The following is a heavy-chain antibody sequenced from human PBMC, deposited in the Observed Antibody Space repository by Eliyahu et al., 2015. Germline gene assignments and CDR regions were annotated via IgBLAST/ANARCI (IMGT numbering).Heavy chain of an antibody. V-gene: IGHV3-66*02. Sequence: EVHLVESGGGLVQPGGSLRLSCAASSFTVSSSYMSWVRQVPGKGLEWVSVIYSGGNTYYADSVKGRFATSRDDSKNTVDLQINSLRGEDTGVYYCARDWNGDHIIDEWGQGTLITVSS. CDR1: SFTVSSSY. CDR3: ARDWNGDHIIDE. J-gene: IGHJ4*02. CDR2: IYSGGNT. D-gene: IGHD4-17*01.